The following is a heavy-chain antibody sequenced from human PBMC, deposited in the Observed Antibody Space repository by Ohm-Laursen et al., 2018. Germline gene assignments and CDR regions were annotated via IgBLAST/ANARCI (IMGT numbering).Heavy chain of an antibody. Sequence: SPSVSSTASRYTFTRYAIRWVRQAPGQGLEWLAWFSVYIGNTNHAQTFQDRVTMTTDTSTSTAYMELRSLSSDDAAVYYCPRGTFWGSWGGYYDLDCWGQGTLVTVSS. D-gene: IGHD3-3*01. CDR3: PRGTFWGSWGGYYDLDC. J-gene: IGHJ4*02. CDR2: FSVYIGNT. CDR1: RYTFTRYA. V-gene: IGHV1-18*01.